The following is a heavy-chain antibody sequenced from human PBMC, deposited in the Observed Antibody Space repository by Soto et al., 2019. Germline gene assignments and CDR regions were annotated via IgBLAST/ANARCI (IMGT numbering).Heavy chain of an antibody. CDR1: GYTFTSYG. V-gene: IGHV1-18*01. CDR3: ARGGDVNYYHGMDV. Sequence: QVQLVQSGGEVKKPGASVKLSCTASGYTFTSYGISWVRQAPGQWLEWMGWISAYNGKTNYAQNVQCRVTMTTDTSTRTAYMDLRLLSSDYTAVYYCARGGDVNYYHGMDVWGQGTTVTVSS. CDR2: ISAYNGKT. D-gene: IGHD5-12*01. J-gene: IGHJ6*02.